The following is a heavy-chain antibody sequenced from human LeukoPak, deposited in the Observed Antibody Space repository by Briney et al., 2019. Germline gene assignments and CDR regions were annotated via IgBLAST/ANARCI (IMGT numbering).Heavy chain of an antibody. CDR2: ISGSGGST. CDR1: GFTFSSYS. V-gene: IGHV3-23*01. D-gene: IGHD1-7*01. Sequence: GGSLRLSCAASGFTFSSYSMNWVRQAPGKGLEWVSAISGSGGSTYYADSVKGRFTISRDNSKNTLYLQMNSLRAEDTAVYYCAKFPGVNWNYARYYFDYWGQGTLVTVSS. J-gene: IGHJ4*02. CDR3: AKFPGVNWNYARYYFDY.